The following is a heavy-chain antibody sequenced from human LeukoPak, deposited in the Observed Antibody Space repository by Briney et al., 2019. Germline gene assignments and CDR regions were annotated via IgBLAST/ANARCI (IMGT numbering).Heavy chain of an antibody. CDR2: IIPIFGTA. D-gene: IGHD3-3*01. CDR1: GGTFSSYA. V-gene: IGHV1-69*05. Sequence: APVKVSCKASGGTFSSYAISWVRQAPGQGLEWMGRIIPIFGTANYAQKFQGRVTITTDESTSTAYMELSSLRSEDTAVYYCARDLYDFWSGYLDYWGQGTLVTVSS. J-gene: IGHJ4*02. CDR3: ARDLYDFWSGYLDY.